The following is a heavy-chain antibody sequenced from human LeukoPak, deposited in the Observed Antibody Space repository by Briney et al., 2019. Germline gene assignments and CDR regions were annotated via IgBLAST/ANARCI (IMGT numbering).Heavy chain of an antibody. Sequence: SVKVSCKASGGSFSSYAISWVRQAPGQGLEWMGRIIPIFGIANYAQKFQGRVTITADKSTSTAYMELSSLRSEDTAVYYCARSFRRDGSYPFDYWGQGTLVTVSS. CDR1: GGSFSSYA. V-gene: IGHV1-69*04. D-gene: IGHD1-26*01. CDR3: ARSFRRDGSYPFDY. CDR2: IIPIFGIA. J-gene: IGHJ4*02.